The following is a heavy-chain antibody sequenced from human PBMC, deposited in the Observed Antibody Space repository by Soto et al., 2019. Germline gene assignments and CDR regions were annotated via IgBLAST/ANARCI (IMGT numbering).Heavy chain of an antibody. J-gene: IGHJ4*02. Sequence: SETLSLTCTVSGGSVISPNSYWGWIRRAPGKGLEWLGNIYYSRSTYYIPSLESRLTISADTSKNQFSLRLTSVTAADTAVYYCASAVVLGAAVNYWGQGTRVTVSS. CDR2: IYYSRST. CDR3: ASAVVLGAAVNY. V-gene: IGHV4-39*01. CDR1: GGSVISPNSY. D-gene: IGHD2-15*01.